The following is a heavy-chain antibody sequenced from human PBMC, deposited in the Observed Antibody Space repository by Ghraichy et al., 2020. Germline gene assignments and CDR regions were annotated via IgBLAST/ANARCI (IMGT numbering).Heavy chain of an antibody. J-gene: IGHJ6*02. D-gene: IGHD6-19*01. V-gene: IGHV1-69*13. CDR2: IIPIFRTA. CDR1: GGTFSTYA. CDR3: ARARSSSYYYYYAMDV. Sequence: SVKVSCKASGGTFSTYAISWVRQAPGQGLEWMGGIIPIFRTANYAQKFQGRVTITADESTSTAYMELSSLRCEDTALYYCARARSSSYYYYYAMDVWGQGTTVTVSS.